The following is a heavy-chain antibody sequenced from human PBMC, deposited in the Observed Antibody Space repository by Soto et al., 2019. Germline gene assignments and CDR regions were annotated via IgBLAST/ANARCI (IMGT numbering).Heavy chain of an antibody. D-gene: IGHD3-22*01. CDR2: INPNSGGT. CDR1: GYTFTGYY. Sequence: ASVKVSCKASGYTFTGYYMHWVRQAPGQGLEWMGWINPNSGGTNYAQKFQGWVTMTRDTSISTAYMELSRLRSDDTAVYYCARADYYDSSGYYYEMYYFDYSGQGTLVTVSS. J-gene: IGHJ4*02. V-gene: IGHV1-2*04. CDR3: ARADYYDSSGYYYEMYYFDY.